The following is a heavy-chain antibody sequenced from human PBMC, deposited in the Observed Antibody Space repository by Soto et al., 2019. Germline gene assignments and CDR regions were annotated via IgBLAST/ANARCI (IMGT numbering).Heavy chain of an antibody. CDR2: IIPIFGTA. D-gene: IGHD3-10*01. V-gene: IGHV1-69*12. CDR1: GGTFSSYA. CDR3: ARTXXSGXXXYYXYGMDV. J-gene: IGHJ6*02. Sequence: QVQLVQSGAEVKKPGSSVKVSCKASGGTFSSYAISWVRQAPGQGLEWMGGIIPIFGTANYAQKFQGRVTITADESTSTAYMELSSLRSEDTAVYYCARTXXSGXXXYYXYGMDVWGQGTTVTVSS.